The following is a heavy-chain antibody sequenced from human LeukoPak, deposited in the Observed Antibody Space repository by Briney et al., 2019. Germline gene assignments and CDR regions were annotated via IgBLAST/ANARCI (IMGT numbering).Heavy chain of an antibody. Sequence: SQTLSLTCAISGESVSSNNAAWSWIRQSASRGLEWLGRTYYRSKWYNEYAVSEKGRISISPDTSKNQFSLQVNSVTPDDTAVYYCARVGGMFAYGMDVWGQGTTVTVSS. CDR3: ARVGGMFAYGMDV. V-gene: IGHV6-1*01. J-gene: IGHJ6*02. CDR2: TYYRSKWYN. D-gene: IGHD3-10*02. CDR1: GESVSSNNAA.